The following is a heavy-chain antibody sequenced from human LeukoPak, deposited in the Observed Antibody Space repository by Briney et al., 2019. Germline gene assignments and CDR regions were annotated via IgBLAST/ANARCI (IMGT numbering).Heavy chain of an antibody. CDR3: AKENYDILTGYPIDY. V-gene: IGHV3-23*01. CDR2: LSGSGSNT. J-gene: IGHJ4*02. Sequence: PGGSLRLSCAASGFTFISYDMSWVRQVPGKGLEWVSALSGSGSNTYYADSVKGRFTISRDNSKNTLYLQMNSLRAEDTAVYYCAKENYDILTGYPIDYWGQGTLVTVSS. CDR1: GFTFISYD. D-gene: IGHD3-9*01.